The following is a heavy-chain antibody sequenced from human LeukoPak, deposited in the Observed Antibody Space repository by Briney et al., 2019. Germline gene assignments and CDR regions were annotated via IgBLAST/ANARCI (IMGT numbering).Heavy chain of an antibody. D-gene: IGHD1-20*01. CDR3: ARFGGLITGTTGEDY. V-gene: IGHV1-69*13. Sequence: GASVKVSCKASGGTFSSYAISWVRQAPGQGLEWMGGIIPIFGTANYAQKFQGRVTITADESTSTAYMELSSLRSEDTAVYYCARFGGLITGTTGEDYWGQGTLVTVSS. J-gene: IGHJ4*02. CDR1: GGTFSSYA. CDR2: IIPIFGTA.